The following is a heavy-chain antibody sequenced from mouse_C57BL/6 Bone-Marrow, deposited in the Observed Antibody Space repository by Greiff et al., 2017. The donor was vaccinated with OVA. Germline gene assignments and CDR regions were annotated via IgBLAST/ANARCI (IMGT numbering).Heavy chain of an antibody. CDR1: GYTFTDYY. CDR3: ARRSTVVAVDYAMDY. CDR2: INPNNGGT. V-gene: IGHV1-26*01. J-gene: IGHJ4*01. Sequence: VQLQQSGPELVKPGASVKISCKASGYTFTDYYMNWVKQSHGKSLEWIGDINPNNGGTSYNQKFKGKATLTVDKSSSTAYMELRSLTSEDSAVYYCARRSTVVAVDYAMDYWGQGTSVTVSS. D-gene: IGHD1-1*01.